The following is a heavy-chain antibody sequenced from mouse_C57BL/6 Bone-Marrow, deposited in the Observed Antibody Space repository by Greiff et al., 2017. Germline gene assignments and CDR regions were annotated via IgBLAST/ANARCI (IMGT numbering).Heavy chain of an antibody. CDR2: IDPETGGT. CDR3: TRLYGSSYVGY. D-gene: IGHD1-1*01. Sequence: QVQLKQSGAELVRPGASVTLSCKASGYTFTDYEMHWVKQTPVHGLEWIGAIDPETGGTAYNQKFKGKAILTADKSSSTAYMELRSLTSEDSAVYYCTRLYGSSYVGYWGQGTTLTVSS. CDR1: GYTFTDYE. V-gene: IGHV1-15*01. J-gene: IGHJ2*01.